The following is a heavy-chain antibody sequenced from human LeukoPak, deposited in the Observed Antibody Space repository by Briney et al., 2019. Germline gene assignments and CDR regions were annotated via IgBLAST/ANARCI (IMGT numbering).Heavy chain of an antibody. CDR3: ARGGSTMPYYGMDV. Sequence: KPSETLSLTCAVYGGSFSGYYWSWIRQPAGKGLEWIGEINHSGSTNHNPSLKSRVTISVDTSKNQFSLQLSSVTAADTAVYYCARGGSTMPYYGMDVWGQGTTVTVSS. CDR1: GGSFSGYY. CDR2: INHSGST. V-gene: IGHV4-34*01. D-gene: IGHD2-2*01. J-gene: IGHJ6*02.